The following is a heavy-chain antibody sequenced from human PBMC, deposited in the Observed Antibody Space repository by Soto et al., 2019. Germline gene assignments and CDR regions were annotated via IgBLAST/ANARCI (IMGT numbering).Heavy chain of an antibody. CDR1: GGSISSYY. D-gene: IGHD6-13*01. CDR2: IYYSGST. Sequence: PSETLSLTCTVSGGSISSYYWSWIRQPPGKGLEWIGYIYYSGSTNYSPSLKSRVTISVDTSKNQFSLKLSSVTAADTAVYYCARRYSSSWYAPHSLKTYYYYYMDVWGKGTTVTVSS. V-gene: IGHV4-59*01. J-gene: IGHJ6*03. CDR3: ARRYSSSWYAPHSLKTYYYYYMDV.